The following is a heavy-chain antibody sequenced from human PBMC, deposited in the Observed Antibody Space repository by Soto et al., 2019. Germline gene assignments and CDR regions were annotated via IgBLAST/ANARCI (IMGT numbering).Heavy chain of an antibody. D-gene: IGHD2-2*01. CDR2: IYYSGST. CDR3: ARAWRYCSSTRCRMPPADL. V-gene: IGHV4-30-4*02. Sequence: SETLSLTSTVSGGSISSGDYYWSLIRQPPGKGLEWIGYIYYSGSTYYNPSLKSRVTISVDTSKNQFSLKLSSATAADTAVYYCARAWRYCSSTRCRMPPADLWGKGTVVTVCS. CDR1: GGSISSGDYY. J-gene: IGHJ4*02.